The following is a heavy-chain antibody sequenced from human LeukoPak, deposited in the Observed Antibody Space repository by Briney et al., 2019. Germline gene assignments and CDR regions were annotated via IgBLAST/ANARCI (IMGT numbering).Heavy chain of an antibody. CDR3: ARDRTGYIGYEGDPFDI. V-gene: IGHV4-4*07. CDR1: GGSFISHY. CDR2: IHTSGST. D-gene: IGHD5-12*01. J-gene: IGHJ3*02. Sequence: KPSETLSLTCIVSGGSFISHYWSWIRQSAGKGPEWFGRIHTSGSTNYNPSLRSRVTMSVDTSKNQFSLKLTSVTAADTAVYYCARDRTGYIGYEGDPFDIWGQGTMVTVSS.